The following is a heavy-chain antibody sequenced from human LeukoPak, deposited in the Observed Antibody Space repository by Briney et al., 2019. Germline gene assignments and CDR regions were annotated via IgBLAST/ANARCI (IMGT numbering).Heavy chain of an antibody. CDR2: IWYDGSIK. Sequence: GSLRLSCAASGFTFSTYGMQWVRQAAGKGVEWVGIIWYDGSIKYYADSVKGRFTISRDNSKNNLYLQMNSLRAGATAVYYCGRDPSRSRRSGVDYWGQGTLVTVSS. CDR1: GFTFSTYG. V-gene: IGHV3-33*01. D-gene: IGHD6-13*01. CDR3: GRDPSRSRRSGVDY. J-gene: IGHJ4*02.